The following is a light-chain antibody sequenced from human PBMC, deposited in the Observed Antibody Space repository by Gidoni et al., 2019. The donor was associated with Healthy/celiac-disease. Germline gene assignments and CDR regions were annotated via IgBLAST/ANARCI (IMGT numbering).Light chain of an antibody. CDR2: GAS. CDR3: QKYNNWPYT. CDR1: QSVSSN. J-gene: IGKJ2*01. V-gene: IGKV3-15*01. Sequence: EIVMTQSPATLSVSPGERATVSCRASQSVSSNLAWYQQKPGQAPRLLIYGASTRATGIPARFSGSGSGTEFTLTISSLQSEDFAVYYCQKYNNWPYTFGQGTKLEIK.